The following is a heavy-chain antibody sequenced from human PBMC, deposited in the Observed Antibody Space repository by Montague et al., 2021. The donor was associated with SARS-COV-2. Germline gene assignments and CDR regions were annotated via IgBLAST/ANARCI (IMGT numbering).Heavy chain of an antibody. V-gene: IGHV4-59*12. D-gene: IGHD5-12*01. CDR2: VYDTGST. J-gene: IGHJ6*03. CDR1: GGSISSYC. Sequence: SETLSLTCTVSGGSISSYCWTWIRQPPGKGLEWIGQVYDTGSTNYNPSLKSRVTISVDTSKNQVSLKLNSVTAADRAVYYCARGACVFGSESGYEIYYQYMDVWGKGTTVTVSS. CDR3: ARGACVFGSESGYEIYYQYMDV.